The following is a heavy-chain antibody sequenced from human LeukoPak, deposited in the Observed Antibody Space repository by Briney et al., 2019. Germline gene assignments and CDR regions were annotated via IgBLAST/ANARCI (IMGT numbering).Heavy chain of an antibody. J-gene: IGHJ4*02. Sequence: SETLSLTCTVSGYSISSGYYWGWIRQPPGKGLEWVGSIYHSGSTYYNPSLKSRVTISVDTSKNQFSLKLSSVTAADTAVYYCARVVVAATGGADYWGQGTLVTVSS. CDR1: GYSISSGYY. D-gene: IGHD2-15*01. CDR3: ARVVVAATGGADY. V-gene: IGHV4-38-2*02. CDR2: IYHSGST.